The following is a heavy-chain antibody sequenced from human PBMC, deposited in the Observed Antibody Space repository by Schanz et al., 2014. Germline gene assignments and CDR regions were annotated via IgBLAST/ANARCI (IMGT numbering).Heavy chain of an antibody. D-gene: IGHD3-3*01. CDR2: IHQSGGT. Sequence: QVQLQESGPGLVKPSETLSLTCSVSGGDIGNYYWSWIRQPPGKGLEWIGYIHQSGGTNYNPSLKSRVPILVDPSKTQFPLRLPSLTAADTAVYYCAKFLYDDPSWGQGTLVTVSS. J-gene: IGHJ5*02. CDR3: AKFLYDDPS. V-gene: IGHV4-59*08. CDR1: GGDIGNYY.